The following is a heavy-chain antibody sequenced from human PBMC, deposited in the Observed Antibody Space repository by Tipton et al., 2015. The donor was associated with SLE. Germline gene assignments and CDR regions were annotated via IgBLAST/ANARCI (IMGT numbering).Heavy chain of an antibody. CDR2: IYYSGST. CDR3: ARGATTVTTLDAFDI. V-gene: IGHV4-39*07. CDR1: GGSISSSSYY. D-gene: IGHD4-17*01. Sequence: TLSLTCTVSGGSISSSSYYWGWIRQPPGKGLEWIRSIYYSGSTYYNPSLKSRVTISVDTSKNQFSLKLSSVTAADTAVYYCARGATTVTTLDAFDIWGQGTMVTVSS. J-gene: IGHJ3*02.